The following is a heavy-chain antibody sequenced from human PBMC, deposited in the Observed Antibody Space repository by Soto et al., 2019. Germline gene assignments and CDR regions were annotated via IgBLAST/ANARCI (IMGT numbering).Heavy chain of an antibody. J-gene: IGHJ4*02. V-gene: IGHV4-34*01. CDR3: ALRGTYYYDSSGYHLFDY. D-gene: IGHD3-22*01. Sequence: SETLSLTCAVYGGSFSCYYLSWIRQPPGKGLEWIGEINHSGSTNYNPSLKSRVTISVDTSKNQFSLKPSSVTAADTAVYYCALRGTYYYDSSGYHLFDYWGQGTLVTVSS. CDR2: INHSGST. CDR1: GGSFSCYY.